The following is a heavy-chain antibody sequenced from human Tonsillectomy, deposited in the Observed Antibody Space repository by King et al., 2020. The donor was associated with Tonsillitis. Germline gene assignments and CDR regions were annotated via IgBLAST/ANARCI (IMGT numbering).Heavy chain of an antibody. CDR2: INPNSGGT. CDR3: ARDLRPGGYYYYYMDV. J-gene: IGHJ6*03. CDR1: GYTFTGYY. Sequence: VKLVESGAEVKKPGASVKVSCKASGYTFTGYYMHWVRQAPGQGLEWMGWINPNSGGTNYAQKFQGRVTMTRDTSISTAYMDLSRLRSDDTAVYYCARDLRPGGYYYYYMDVWGKGTTVTVSS. V-gene: IGHV1-2*02. D-gene: IGHD3-16*01.